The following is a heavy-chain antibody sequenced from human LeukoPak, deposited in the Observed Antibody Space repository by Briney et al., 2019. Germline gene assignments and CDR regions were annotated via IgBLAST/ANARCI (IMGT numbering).Heavy chain of an antibody. Sequence: GGSLRLSCAASGFSVSSNQMSWVRQAPGKGLEWVSVIYSGGRTYYADSVKGRFTISRDNSKNTLYLQMNSLRAEDTAVYYCATGAGSTRVYYYYYMDVWGKGTTVTVSS. J-gene: IGHJ6*03. CDR1: GFSVSSNQ. V-gene: IGHV3-53*05. D-gene: IGHD2-2*01. CDR3: ATGAGSTRVYYYYYMDV. CDR2: IYSGGRT.